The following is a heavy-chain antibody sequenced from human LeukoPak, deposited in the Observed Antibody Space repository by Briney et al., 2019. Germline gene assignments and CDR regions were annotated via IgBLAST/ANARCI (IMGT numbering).Heavy chain of an antibody. CDR2: ISSSSSYI. D-gene: IGHD3-3*01. V-gene: IGHV3-21*01. CDR1: GFTFSSYS. Sequence: PGGSLRLSCAASGFTFSSYSMNWVRQAPGKGLEWVSSISSSSSYIYYADSVKGRFTISRDNAKNSLYLQMNSLRAEDTAVYYCARDPQYDFWSGYHNYYYMDVWGKGTTVTVSS. J-gene: IGHJ6*03. CDR3: ARDPQYDFWSGYHNYYYMDV.